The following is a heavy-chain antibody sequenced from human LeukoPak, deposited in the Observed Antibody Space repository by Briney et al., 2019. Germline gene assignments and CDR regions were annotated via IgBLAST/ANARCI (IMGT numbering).Heavy chain of an antibody. V-gene: IGHV3-53*01. CDR1: GFIVSSDY. J-gene: IGHJ4*02. Sequence: GESLRPSCAASGFIVSSDYMNWVRQAPGKGLEWVSVIYNSGATYYADSVKGRFTISRDNSKNTLYLQMNSLRVEDTAVYYCARGNNYWGQGTLVTVSS. CDR2: IYNSGAT. D-gene: IGHD1/OR15-1a*01. CDR3: ARGNNY.